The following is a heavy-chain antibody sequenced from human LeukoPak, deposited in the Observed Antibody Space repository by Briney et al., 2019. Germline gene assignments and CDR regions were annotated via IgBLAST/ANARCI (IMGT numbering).Heavy chain of an antibody. CDR2: MNPNSGDT. D-gene: IGHD3-22*01. Sequence: ASVKVSCKASGYTFTTYDISWVRQATGQGLEWMGWMNPNSGDTAYAQKCQGRVAMTRDTSISTAYMELSSVRSEDKAVYYCARGLGDYYDTSDYYYAVPAHWGQGTLVTVSS. V-gene: IGHV1-8*01. J-gene: IGHJ4*02. CDR3: ARGLGDYYDTSDYYYAVPAH. CDR1: GYTFTTYD.